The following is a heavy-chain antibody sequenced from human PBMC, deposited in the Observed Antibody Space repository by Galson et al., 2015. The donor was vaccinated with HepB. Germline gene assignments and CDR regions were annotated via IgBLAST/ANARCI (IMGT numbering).Heavy chain of an antibody. Sequence: SVKVSCKASGYTFTSYYMHWVRQASGQGLEWMGIINPSGGSTSYAQKFQGRVTMTRDTSTSTVYMELSSLRSEDTAVYYCARDDIVGATPYDYWGQGTLVTVSS. CDR3: ARDDIVGATPYDY. CDR2: INPSGGST. CDR1: GYTFTSYY. V-gene: IGHV1-46*01. D-gene: IGHD1-26*01. J-gene: IGHJ4*02.